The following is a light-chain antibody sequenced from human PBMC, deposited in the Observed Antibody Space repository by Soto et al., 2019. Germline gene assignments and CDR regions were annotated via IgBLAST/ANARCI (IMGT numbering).Light chain of an antibody. CDR3: QQGSS. CDR1: QSVSSSH. CDR2: GAS. Sequence: EIVLTQSPGTLSLSPGERATLSCRASQSVSSSHLAWYQQKPGQAPRLLIYGASSRATGIPDRFSGSGSGTDFTLTISRLEPEDFAVYYCQQGSSFGQGTKLAIK. J-gene: IGKJ2*01. V-gene: IGKV3-20*01.